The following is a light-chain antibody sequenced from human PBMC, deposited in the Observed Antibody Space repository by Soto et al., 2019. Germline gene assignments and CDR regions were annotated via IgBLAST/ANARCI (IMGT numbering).Light chain of an antibody. CDR1: QPIGGW. CDR3: QQYNSYSGT. J-gene: IGKJ1*01. CDR2: ATS. Sequence: DIQMTQSPSSVSAYLGDRVTITCRASQPIGGWLAWYQHKSGKPPQLLIYATSTLHSGVPSRFSGSGSGTDFTLTISGLQPEDVATYYCQQYNSYSGTFGQGTKVDIK. V-gene: IGKV1-12*01.